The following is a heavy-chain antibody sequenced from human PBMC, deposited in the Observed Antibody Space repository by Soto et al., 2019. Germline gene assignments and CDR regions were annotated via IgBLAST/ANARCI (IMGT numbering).Heavy chain of an antibody. J-gene: IGHJ5*02. V-gene: IGHV4-59*01. CDR1: GGSISSYY. D-gene: IGHD4-17*01. CDR2: IYYSGST. Sequence: LSLTCTVSGGSISSYYWGWIRQPPGKGLEWIGYIYYSGSTNYNPSLKSRVTISVDTSKNQFSLKLSSVTAADTAVYYCAREKLLDYGDYWFDPWGQGTLVTVSS. CDR3: AREKLLDYGDYWFDP.